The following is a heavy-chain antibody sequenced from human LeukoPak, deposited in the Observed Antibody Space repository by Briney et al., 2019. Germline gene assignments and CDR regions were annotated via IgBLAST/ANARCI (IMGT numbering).Heavy chain of an antibody. Sequence: GGSLRLSCAASGFTFSDYYMSWIRQAPGKGLEWVSDISSSGSIIYYADSLKGRFTISRDNAKNSLYLRMNSLRAEDTAVYYCARDHGSGSYAYWGQGTLVTVSS. CDR1: GFTFSDYY. J-gene: IGHJ4*02. D-gene: IGHD1-26*01. CDR3: ARDHGSGSYAY. V-gene: IGHV3-11*01. CDR2: ISSSGSII.